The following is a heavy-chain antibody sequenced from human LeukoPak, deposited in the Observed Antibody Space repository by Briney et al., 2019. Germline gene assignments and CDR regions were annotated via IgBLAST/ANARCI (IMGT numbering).Heavy chain of an antibody. CDR1: RYSFTSYW. CDR2: IDPSDSYT. J-gene: IGHJ6*02. CDR3: ARQSLWGYDSSGYPPGDGMDV. Sequence: GESLKISCKGSRYSFTSYWISWVRQMPGKGLEWMGRIDPSDSYTNYSPSFQGHVTISADKSISTAYLQWSSLKASDTAMYYCARQSLWGYDSSGYPPGDGMDVWGQGTTVTVSS. V-gene: IGHV5-10-1*01. D-gene: IGHD3-22*01.